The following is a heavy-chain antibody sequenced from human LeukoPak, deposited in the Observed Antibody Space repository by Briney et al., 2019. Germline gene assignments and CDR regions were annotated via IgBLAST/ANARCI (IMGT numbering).Heavy chain of an antibody. CDR2: ISRSSSTI. V-gene: IGHV3-48*04. CDR1: GFTFSRYS. D-gene: IGHD3-10*01. Sequence: GGSLRLSCAASGFTFSRYSMNWVRQAPGKGLEWVSYISRSSSTIHYADSVKGRFTISRDNAKSSLFLQMSSLRAEGTAVYYCARDGGATMVRGVATYDSWGQGTLVTVSS. CDR3: ARDGGATMVRGVATYDS. J-gene: IGHJ4*02.